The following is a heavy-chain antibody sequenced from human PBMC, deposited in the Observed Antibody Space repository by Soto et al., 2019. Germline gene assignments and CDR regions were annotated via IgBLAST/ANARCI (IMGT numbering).Heavy chain of an antibody. CDR2: IKQDGSEK. V-gene: IGHV3-7*01. CDR1: GFTFSSYW. Sequence: GGSLRLSCAASGFTFSSYWMSWVRQAPGKGLEWVANIKQDGSEKYYVDSVKGRFTISRDNAKNSLYLQMNSLRAEDTAVYCCARDVLEEGHSYDHYYYYGMDVWGQGTTVTVSS. D-gene: IGHD5-18*01. J-gene: IGHJ6*02. CDR3: ARDVLEEGHSYDHYYYYGMDV.